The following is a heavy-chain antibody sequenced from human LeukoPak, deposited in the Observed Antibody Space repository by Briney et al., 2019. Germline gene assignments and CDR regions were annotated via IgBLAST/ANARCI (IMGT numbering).Heavy chain of an antibody. J-gene: IGHJ4*02. CDR2: IRYDGSNK. Sequence: GGSLRLSCAASGFTFSGYDMHWVRRAPGKGLEWVAFIRYDGSNKYYTDSVKGRFTISRDNSKNTLYLQMNSLRPEGTAVYYCAKASAIDYWGQGTLVTVSS. CDR3: AKASAIDY. CDR1: GFTFSGYD. V-gene: IGHV3-30*02.